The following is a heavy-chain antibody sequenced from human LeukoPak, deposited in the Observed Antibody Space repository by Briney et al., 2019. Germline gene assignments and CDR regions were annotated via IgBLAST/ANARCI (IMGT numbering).Heavy chain of an antibody. D-gene: IGHD1-26*01. J-gene: IGHJ4*02. CDR3: AKDRSIGTYYTFDH. CDR2: ISGSGGST. V-gene: IGHV3-23*01. Sequence: GGSLRLSCAASGFTFSSYAMSWVRQAPGKGLEWVSAISGSGGSTYYADSVKGRFTVSRGNSNNRLYLHMSGLTAADTAVYYCAKDRSIGTYYTFDHWGQGSLVTVSS. CDR1: GFTFSSYA.